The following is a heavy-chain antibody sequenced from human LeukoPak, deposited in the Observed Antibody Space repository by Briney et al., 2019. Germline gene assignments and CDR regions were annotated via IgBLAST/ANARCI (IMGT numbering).Heavy chain of an antibody. CDR3: ARDFPLLRYFDWLPPAWFDP. Sequence: GASVKVSCKASEYTFTSYYMHWVRQAPGQGLEWVGIINPSGGSTSYAQKFQGRVTMTRDTSTSTVYMELSSLRSEDTAVYYCARDFPLLRYFDWLPPAWFDPWGQGTLVTVSS. CDR2: INPSGGST. CDR1: EYTFTSYY. V-gene: IGHV1-46*01. D-gene: IGHD3-9*01. J-gene: IGHJ5*02.